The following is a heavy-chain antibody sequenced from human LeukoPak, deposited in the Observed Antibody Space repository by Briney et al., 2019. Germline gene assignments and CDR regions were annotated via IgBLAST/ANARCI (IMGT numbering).Heavy chain of an antibody. CDR2: IRYDGSNK. CDR1: GFTFSSYG. J-gene: IGHJ6*03. V-gene: IGHV3-30*02. Sequence: GGSLRLSCAASGFTFSSYGMHWVRQAPGKGLEWVAFIRYDGSNKYYADSVKGRFTISRDNSKNTLYLQMNSLRAEDTAVYYCAEQKAIVGATRVYYYYMDVWGKGTTVTISS. CDR3: AEQKAIVGATRVYYYYMDV. D-gene: IGHD1-26*01.